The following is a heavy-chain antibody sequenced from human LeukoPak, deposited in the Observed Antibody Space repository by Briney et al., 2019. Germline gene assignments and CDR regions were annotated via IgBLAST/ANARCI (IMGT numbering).Heavy chain of an antibody. V-gene: IGHV4-30-4*01. Sequence: SETLSLTCSVSGDSISGSVFFWRWIRQPPGKGLEWVVYISDSGSTHYNPSLKSRVTILVDTSKNQFSLRVNSVTAADTAVYYCARPRMYYDYLAGSGFDWFDPWGQGTLVTVSS. D-gene: IGHD3-3*01. CDR3: ARPRMYYDYLAGSGFDWFDP. CDR1: GDSISGSVFF. J-gene: IGHJ5*02. CDR2: ISDSGST.